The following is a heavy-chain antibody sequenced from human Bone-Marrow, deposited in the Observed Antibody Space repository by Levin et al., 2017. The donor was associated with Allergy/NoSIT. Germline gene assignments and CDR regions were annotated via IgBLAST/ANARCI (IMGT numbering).Heavy chain of an antibody. CDR3: ARGNGGKEYYFDY. D-gene: IGHD4-23*01. J-gene: IGHJ4*02. CDR2: ISYDGSNK. Sequence: PGGSLRLSCAASGFTFSSYAMHWVRQAPGKGLEWVAVISYDGSNKYYADSVKGRFTISRDNSKNTLYLQMNSLRAEDTAVYYCARGNGGKEYYFDYWGQGTLVTVSS. V-gene: IGHV3-30-3*01. CDR1: GFTFSSYA.